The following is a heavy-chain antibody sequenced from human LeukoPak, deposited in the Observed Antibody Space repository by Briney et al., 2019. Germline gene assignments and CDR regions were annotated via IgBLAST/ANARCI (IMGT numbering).Heavy chain of an antibody. CDR1: GFTFSSYS. Sequence: GGSLRLSCAASGFTFSSYSMNWVRRAPGKGLEWVSSVSSSSSYIYYADSVKGRFTISRDKAKNSLYRQMNSLRAEDTAVYYCANGRRIAAAGTFDYWGQGTLVTVSS. CDR3: ANGRRIAAAGTFDY. V-gene: IGHV3-21*04. CDR2: VSSSSSYI. D-gene: IGHD6-13*01. J-gene: IGHJ4*02.